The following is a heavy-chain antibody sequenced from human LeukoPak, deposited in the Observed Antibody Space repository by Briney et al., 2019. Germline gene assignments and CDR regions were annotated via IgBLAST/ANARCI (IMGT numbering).Heavy chain of an antibody. J-gene: IGHJ4*02. V-gene: IGHV1-2*02. CDR2: SNPKSGGT. Sequence: ASVKVSCKASGYTFTDYYVHWVRQVPGQGFEWMGWSNPKSGGTNYAQRFQGRVTMTRDTSISTVYMELRRLRVDDTAVYYCATDFDTSGYYAGQWGQGTLVTVSS. CDR1: GYTFTDYY. CDR3: ATDFDTSGYYAGQ. D-gene: IGHD3-22*01.